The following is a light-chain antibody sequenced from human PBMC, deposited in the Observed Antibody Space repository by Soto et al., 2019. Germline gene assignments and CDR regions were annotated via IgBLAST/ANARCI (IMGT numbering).Light chain of an antibody. CDR3: QQRSNWPPIT. V-gene: IGKV3D-20*02. CDR2: GAS. CDR1: QSVSAGY. Sequence: EMVLTQSPGTLSLSPGERATLSCRASQSVSAGYLAWYQQKPGQSPRLLINGASSRATGIPDRFSGSGSGTYFTLTISRLEPEDFAVYYCQQRSNWPPITFGQGTRLE. J-gene: IGKJ5*01.